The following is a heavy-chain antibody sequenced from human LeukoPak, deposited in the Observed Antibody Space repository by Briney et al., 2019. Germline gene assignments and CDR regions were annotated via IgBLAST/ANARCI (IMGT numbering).Heavy chain of an antibody. V-gene: IGHV1-2*02. CDR2: INPNSGGT. CDR3: ARSHSSSFAWLDP. J-gene: IGHJ5*02. Sequence: ASVKVSCKASGYTFTGYYMHWVRQAPGQGLEWMGWINPNSGGTNYAQKFQGRVTMTRDTSISTAYMELSRLRSDDTAVYYCARSHSSSFAWLDPWGQGTLVTVSS. D-gene: IGHD6-6*01. CDR1: GYTFTGYY.